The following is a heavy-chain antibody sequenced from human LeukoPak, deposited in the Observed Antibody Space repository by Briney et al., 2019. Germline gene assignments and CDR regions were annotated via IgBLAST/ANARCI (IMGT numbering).Heavy chain of an antibody. CDR2: ISRGGDT. D-gene: IGHD2-21*01. Sequence: GGSLRLSCAASGFTFSNYGLSWVRQAPGKGLERVSGISRGGDTYYAESVKGRFTISRDNYRSTLYLEMNSLRAEDTAIYYCAKSGIAATCAPDYWGQGVLVIVSS. V-gene: IGHV3-23*01. CDR1: GFTFSNYG. J-gene: IGHJ4*02. CDR3: AKSGIAATCAPDY.